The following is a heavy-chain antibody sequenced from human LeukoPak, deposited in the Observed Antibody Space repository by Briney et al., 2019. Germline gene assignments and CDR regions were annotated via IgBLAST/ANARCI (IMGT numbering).Heavy chain of an antibody. J-gene: IGHJ5*02. CDR2: ISAGATRT. CDR1: GFNFRNYA. V-gene: IGHV3-23*01. D-gene: IGHD1-14*01. CDR3: AKKYNTGLDP. Sequence: GGSLRLSCAASGFNFRNYAMAWVRQAPGKGLEWVSGISAGATRTYYAASVRGRFTISRDNSKNTLYLQMNGLRAEDTAVYYCAKKYNTGLDPWGQGTLVTVSS.